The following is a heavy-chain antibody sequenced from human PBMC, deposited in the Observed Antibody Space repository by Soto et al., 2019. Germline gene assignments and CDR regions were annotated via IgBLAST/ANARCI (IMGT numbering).Heavy chain of an antibody. CDR1: GYSFTDYH. CDR2: INPKSGGT. V-gene: IGHV1-2*04. Sequence: QVQLVQSGAEVKKPGASVKVSCKASGYSFTDYHIHWVRQAPGQGLEWLGRINPKSGGTSTAQKFQGWITMSTATSISTASRGLTRLTSGDTAIYYCARGDSTDCSNGVCSCFYNPDMDVWGQGTTVTVSS. D-gene: IGHD2-8*01. J-gene: IGHJ6*02. CDR3: ARGDSTDCSNGVCSCFYNPDMDV.